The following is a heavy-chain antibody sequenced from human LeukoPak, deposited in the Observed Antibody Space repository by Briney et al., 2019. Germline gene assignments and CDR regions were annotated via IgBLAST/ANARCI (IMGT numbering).Heavy chain of an antibody. CDR3: AREDCSGGSCYSLSLTPVFHVFDI. J-gene: IGHJ3*02. CDR1: GYAXTSYG. V-gene: IGHV1-18*04. Sequence: GASVKVSCKASGYAXTSYGISWVRQAPGQGLEWMGWISAYNGNTNYAPKLQGRVTMTTDTSTGTAYMELRSLRSNDTAVYYCAREDCSGGSCYSLSLTPVFHVFDIWGQGTIVTVSS. CDR2: ISAYNGNT. D-gene: IGHD2-15*01.